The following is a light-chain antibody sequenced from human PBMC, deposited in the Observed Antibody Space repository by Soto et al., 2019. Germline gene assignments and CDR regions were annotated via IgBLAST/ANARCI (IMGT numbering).Light chain of an antibody. V-gene: IGLV8-61*01. CDR1: SGSVSTSYY. Sequence: QTVVTQEPSFSVSPGGTVTLTCVLNSGSVSTSYYPRWYQQTPGQAPRTLIYSTNTRSSGVPDRFSGSILGNKAALTITGAQSDDESDYYCVLYMGSGISVFGGGTKLTVL. J-gene: IGLJ3*02. CDR2: STN. CDR3: VLYMGSGISV.